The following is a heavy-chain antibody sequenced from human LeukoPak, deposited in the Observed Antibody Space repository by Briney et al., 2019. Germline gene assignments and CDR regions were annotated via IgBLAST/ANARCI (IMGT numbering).Heavy chain of an antibody. CDR3: AREIPAATVLFDY. J-gene: IGHJ4*02. Sequence: GGSLRLSCAASGFTFRNYGMNWVREAPGKGLEWVSGISPSGGGTYYADSVKGRFTISRDDSKNTLSLQMNSLRADDTAVYYCAREIPAATVLFDYWGQGALVTVSS. D-gene: IGHD6-25*01. CDR1: GFTFRNYG. CDR2: ISPSGGGT. V-gene: IGHV3-23*01.